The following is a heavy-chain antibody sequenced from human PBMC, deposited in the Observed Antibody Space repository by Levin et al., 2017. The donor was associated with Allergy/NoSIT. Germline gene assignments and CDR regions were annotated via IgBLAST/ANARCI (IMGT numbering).Heavy chain of an antibody. CDR1: RYIFSDYF. J-gene: IGHJ4*02. V-gene: IGHV1-2*02. D-gene: IGHD3-22*01. Sequence: GESLKISCKASRYIFSDYFIHWVRQAPGQGLEWMGWINPHSGDTKYAQEFQGRVTMTRDTSISTAYMELIRLTSDDTAVYYCARDLYNDDSVFGYWGQGTLVNVFS. CDR2: INPHSGDT. CDR3: ARDLYNDDSVFGY.